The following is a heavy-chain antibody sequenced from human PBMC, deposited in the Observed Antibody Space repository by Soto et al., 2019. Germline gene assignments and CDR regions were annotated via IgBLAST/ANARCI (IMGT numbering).Heavy chain of an antibody. CDR1: GFTFSSYG. Sequence: QVQLVESGGGVVQPGRSLRLSCAASGFTFSSYGMHWVRQAPGKGLEWVAVISYDGSNKYYADSVKGRFTISRDNXXNTLYLQMNSLRAEDTAVYYCAKDHGWFGESPLAHWGQGTLVTVSS. CDR3: AKDHGWFGESPLAH. CDR2: ISYDGSNK. J-gene: IGHJ4*02. V-gene: IGHV3-30*18. D-gene: IGHD3-10*01.